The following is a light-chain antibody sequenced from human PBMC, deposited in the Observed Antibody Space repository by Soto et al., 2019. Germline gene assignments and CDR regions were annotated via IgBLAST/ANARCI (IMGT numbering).Light chain of an antibody. CDR1: QSVSSY. J-gene: IGKJ4*01. V-gene: IGKV3-11*01. CDR2: DAS. CDR3: QQRSNWPLT. Sequence: EIVLTQSPATLSLSPGERATLSCRASQSVSSYLAWYQQKPGQAPRLLIYDASNRATGIPARFSGSGSVTDFTLTISCLEPEDFAVYYCQQRSNWPLTFGGWTKVEIK.